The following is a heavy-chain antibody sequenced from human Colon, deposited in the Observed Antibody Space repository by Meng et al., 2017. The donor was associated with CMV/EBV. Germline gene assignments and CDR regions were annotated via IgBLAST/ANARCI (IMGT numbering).Heavy chain of an antibody. CDR1: GFTFSSYA. CDR3: ARDQGWFDP. CDR2: ISDTGDST. Sequence: GESLKISCAASGFTFSSYAMTWVRQAPGKGLEWVSVISDTGDSTIYADSVKGRFTISRDNAKNTLYLQMNSLRAEDTAVYYGARDQGWFDPWGQGTLVTVSS. V-gene: IGHV3-23*01. J-gene: IGHJ5*02.